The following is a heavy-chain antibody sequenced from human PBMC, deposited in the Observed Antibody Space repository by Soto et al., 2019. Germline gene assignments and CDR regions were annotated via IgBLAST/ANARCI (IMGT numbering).Heavy chain of an antibody. D-gene: IGHD3-10*01. CDR2: INHSGST. V-gene: IGHV4-34*01. Sequence: QVQLQQWGAGLLKPSETLSLTCAVYGGSFSGYYWSWIRQPPGKGLAWIGEINHSGSTNYNPSLKSRVTISVDTSKNQFSLKLSSVTAADTAVYYCARGTGGWFDPWGQGTLVTVSS. CDR3: ARGTGGWFDP. CDR1: GGSFSGYY. J-gene: IGHJ5*02.